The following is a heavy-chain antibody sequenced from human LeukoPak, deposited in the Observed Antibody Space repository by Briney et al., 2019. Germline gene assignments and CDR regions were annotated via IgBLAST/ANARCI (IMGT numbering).Heavy chain of an antibody. CDR2: IYIGGST. V-gene: IGHV3-53*01. J-gene: IGHJ3*02. CDR3: TTSSGSYGHRTFDI. Sequence: PGGSLRLSCAASGFTVSSNYMSWVRQSPGKGLEWVSVIYIGGSTYYTDSRKGRFTISKDNSKNTLYLQMNSLRAEDTAVYYCTTSSGSYGHRTFDIWGQGTMVTVSS. D-gene: IGHD1-26*01. CDR1: GFTVSSNY.